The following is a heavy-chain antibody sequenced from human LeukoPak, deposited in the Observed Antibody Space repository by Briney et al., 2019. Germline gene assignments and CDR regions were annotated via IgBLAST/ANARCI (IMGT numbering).Heavy chain of an antibody. CDR2: ISSSSSYI. Sequence: SGGSLRLSCAASGFTFSSYSMNWVRQAPGKGLEWVSSISSSSSYIYYADSVKGRFTISRDNAKNSLYLQMNSLRAEDTAVYYCARDKYYYGSGSSPFDYWGQGTLVTVSS. CDR3: ARDKYYYGSGSSPFDY. J-gene: IGHJ4*02. CDR1: GFTFSSYS. V-gene: IGHV3-21*01. D-gene: IGHD3-10*01.